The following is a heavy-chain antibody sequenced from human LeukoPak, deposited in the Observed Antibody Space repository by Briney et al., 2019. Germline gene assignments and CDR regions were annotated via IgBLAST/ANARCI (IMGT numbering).Heavy chain of an antibody. J-gene: IGHJ4*02. Sequence: ASVKVSCKASGGTFSSYSVSWVRQAPGQGLEWMGRIIPFSGTSNYAQKFQGRVTISTDGSTSTAYMELSSLTSEDTAVYYCARAMTRGAFDYWGQGTPVTVSS. CDR1: GGTFSSYS. V-gene: IGHV1-69*05. D-gene: IGHD4-11*01. CDR2: IIPFSGTS. CDR3: ARAMTRGAFDY.